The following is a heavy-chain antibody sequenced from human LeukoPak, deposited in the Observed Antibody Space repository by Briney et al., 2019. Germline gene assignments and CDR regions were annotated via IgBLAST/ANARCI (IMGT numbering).Heavy chain of an antibody. CDR1: GVSISSHY. CDR2: IYSRGSA. V-gene: IGHV4-4*07. CDR3: AREGPGATPFDY. D-gene: IGHD2-2*01. Sequence: SETLSLTCDVSGVSISSHYWNWIRQPAEKGLEWIGRIYSRGSADYNPSLKSRVIMSADTSKNQCSLKVTSVTAADTAVYYCAREGPGATPFDYWGQGTLVTVSS. J-gene: IGHJ4*02.